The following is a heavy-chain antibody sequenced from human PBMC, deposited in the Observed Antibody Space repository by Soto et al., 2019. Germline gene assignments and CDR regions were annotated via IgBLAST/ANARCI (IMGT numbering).Heavy chain of an antibody. Sequence: SETLSLTCAVSGGSISSSNWWSWVRQPPGKGLEWIGEIYHSGSTNYNPSLKSRVTISVDKSKNQFSLKLSSVTAADTAVYYCARIETGELEPHFDYWGQGTLVTVSS. CDR1: GGSISSSNW. CDR2: IYHSGST. V-gene: IGHV4-4*02. J-gene: IGHJ4*02. D-gene: IGHD1-1*01. CDR3: ARIETGELEPHFDY.